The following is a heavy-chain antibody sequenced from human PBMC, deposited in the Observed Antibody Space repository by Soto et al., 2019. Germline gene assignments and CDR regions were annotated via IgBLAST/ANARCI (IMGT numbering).Heavy chain of an antibody. J-gene: IGHJ4*02. CDR2: ITAYNGNT. D-gene: IGHD5-18*01. V-gene: IGHV1-18*04. CDR1: GYTFTSYG. Sequence: GGSVKVSCKASGYTFTSYGISWVRQAPGQGLEWMGWITAYNGNTNYAQKLQGRVTMTTDTSTSTAYMELRSLRSHETAVYYRARYQRGYSDGLGFSEGTRIDYWGQGTLVTVSS. CDR3: ARYQRGYSDGLGFSEGTRIDY.